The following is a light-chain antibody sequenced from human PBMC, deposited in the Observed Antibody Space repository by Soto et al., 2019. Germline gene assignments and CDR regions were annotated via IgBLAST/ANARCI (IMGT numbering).Light chain of an antibody. V-gene: IGKV3-11*01. CDR1: QSVNSY. CDR3: QQRSNWIT. Sequence: EIVLTQSPATLSLSPGERATLSCRASQSVNSYLAWYQHKPGQSPRLLIYDASIRATGIPARFSGSGSGTDFTLTIISLEPEDFAVYYCQQRSNWITFGGGTKVELK. CDR2: DAS. J-gene: IGKJ4*01.